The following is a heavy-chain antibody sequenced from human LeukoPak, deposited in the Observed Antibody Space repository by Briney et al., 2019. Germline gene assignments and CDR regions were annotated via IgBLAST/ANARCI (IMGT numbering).Heavy chain of an antibody. D-gene: IGHD3-10*01. V-gene: IGHV4-59*08. CDR1: GGSISSYY. CDR3: ASQLYGSRFDP. CDR2: IYYSGST. J-gene: IGHJ5*02. Sequence: PSETLSLTCTVSGGSISSYYWSWIRQPPGKGLEWIGYIYYSGSTNYNPSLKSRVTISVDTSKNQFSLKLSSVTAADTAAYYCASQLYGSRFDPWGQGTLVTVSS.